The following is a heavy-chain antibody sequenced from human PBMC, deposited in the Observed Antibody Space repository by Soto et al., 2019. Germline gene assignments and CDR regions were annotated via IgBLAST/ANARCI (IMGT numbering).Heavy chain of an antibody. Sequence: SLRLSCAASGFIFSSYGMHWVRQAPGKGLEWVAVIWWDGSNSYYADSVQGRFTISRDNSKNTLYLQINSLRAEDTGVYYCARRAYGDYGMDVWGQGTTVTVSS. CDR2: IWWDGSNS. V-gene: IGHV3-33*01. CDR1: GFIFSSYG. D-gene: IGHD4-17*01. J-gene: IGHJ6*02. CDR3: ARRAYGDYGMDV.